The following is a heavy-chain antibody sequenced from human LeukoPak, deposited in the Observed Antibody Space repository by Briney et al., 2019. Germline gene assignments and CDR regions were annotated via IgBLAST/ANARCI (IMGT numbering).Heavy chain of an antibody. CDR1: GYTFTHFY. V-gene: IGHV1-2*06. D-gene: IGHD5-12*01. J-gene: IGHJ6*03. CDR3: ALLRVANYFYYYMDV. CDR2: INPNSGGT. Sequence: ASVEVSCKVSGYTFTHFYIHWVRQAPGQGLEWMGRINPNSGGTNYAQKFQGRVTMTRDTSISTAYMDLSSLRSDDTAVYYCALLRVANYFYYYMDVWGKGTTVTVSS.